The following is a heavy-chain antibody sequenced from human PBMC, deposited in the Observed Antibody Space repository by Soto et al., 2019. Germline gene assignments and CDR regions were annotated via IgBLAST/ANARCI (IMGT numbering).Heavy chain of an antibody. V-gene: IGHV4-39*02. CDR2: IYYSGST. CDR1: GGSISSSSYY. D-gene: IGHD2-15*01. J-gene: IGHJ4*02. CDR3: ARDHRGFCLDY. Sequence: SETLSLTCTVSGGSISSSSYYWGWIRQPPGKGLEWIGSIYYSGSTYYNPSLKSRVTISVDTSKNQFSLKLSSVTAADTAVYYCARDHRGFCLDYWGQGTLVTVSS.